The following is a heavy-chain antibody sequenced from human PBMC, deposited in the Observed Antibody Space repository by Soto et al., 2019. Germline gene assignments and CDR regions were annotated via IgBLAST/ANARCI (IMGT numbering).Heavy chain of an antibody. CDR1: GYTFTSYD. CDR2: MNPNSGNT. CDR3: ASGGYCSGGSCYSGLY. J-gene: IGHJ4*02. D-gene: IGHD2-15*01. Sequence: QVQLVQSGAEVKKPGASVKVSCKASGYTFTSYDINWVRQATGQGLEWMGWMNPNSGNTGYAQKFQGRVTMTRNTSISTAYMELSSLRSEDTAVYYGASGGYCSGGSCYSGLYWGQGTLVTVSS. V-gene: IGHV1-8*01.